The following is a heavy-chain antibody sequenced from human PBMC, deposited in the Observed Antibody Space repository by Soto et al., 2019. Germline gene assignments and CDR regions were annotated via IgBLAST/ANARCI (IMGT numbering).Heavy chain of an antibody. CDR2: IDPSDSYT. CDR3: ARREYCSSTSCYNYYGMDV. J-gene: IGHJ6*02. Sequence: PGESLKLSCKGSGYSFTSYWISWVRQMPGKGLEWMGRIDPSDSYTNYSPSFQGHVTISADKSISTAYLQWSSLKASDTAMYYCARREYCSSTSCYNYYGMDVWGQGTTVTVSS. D-gene: IGHD2-2*02. V-gene: IGHV5-10-1*01. CDR1: GYSFTSYW.